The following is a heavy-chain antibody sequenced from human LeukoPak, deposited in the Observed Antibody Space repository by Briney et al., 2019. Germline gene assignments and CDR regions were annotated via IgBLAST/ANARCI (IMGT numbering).Heavy chain of an antibody. Sequence: SETLSLTCTVSGGSISSYYWSWIRQPAGKGLEWIGRIYTSGSTNFNPSLKSRVTMSVDTSKNQFSLKLSSVTAADTAVYYCARDRDSSTSFEYWGQGTLVTVSS. J-gene: IGHJ4*02. CDR1: GGSISSYY. CDR3: ARDRDSSTSFEY. CDR2: IYTSGST. D-gene: IGHD3-22*01. V-gene: IGHV4-4*07.